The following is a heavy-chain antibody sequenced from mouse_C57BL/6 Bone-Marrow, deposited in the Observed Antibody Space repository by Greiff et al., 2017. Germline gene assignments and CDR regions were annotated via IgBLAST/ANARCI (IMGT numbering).Heavy chain of an antibody. Sequence: QVQLQQPGAELVKPGASVKLSCKASGYTFTSYWMHWVKQRPGQGLEWIGMIHPNSGSTNYNEKFKSKATLTVDKSSSTAYMQLSSLTSEDSAVYYCASHRGGWLPCYAMDYWGQGTSVTVSS. V-gene: IGHV1-64*01. D-gene: IGHD2-3*01. CDR1: GYTFTSYW. CDR3: ASHRGGWLPCYAMDY. CDR2: IHPNSGST. J-gene: IGHJ4*01.